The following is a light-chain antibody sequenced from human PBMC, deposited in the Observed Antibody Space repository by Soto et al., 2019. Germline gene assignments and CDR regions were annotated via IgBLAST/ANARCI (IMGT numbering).Light chain of an antibody. CDR1: SSDVGGYNY. Sequence: QPVLTQPASVSGSPGQSITISCTGTSSDVGGYNYVSWYQQHPGKAPKLMIYDVSNRPSGVSNRFSGSKSGNTASLTISGLQAEDEGDYYCSSYTSSSTSVVFGGGTKLTVL. J-gene: IGLJ2*01. CDR2: DVS. V-gene: IGLV2-14*01. CDR3: SSYTSSSTSVV.